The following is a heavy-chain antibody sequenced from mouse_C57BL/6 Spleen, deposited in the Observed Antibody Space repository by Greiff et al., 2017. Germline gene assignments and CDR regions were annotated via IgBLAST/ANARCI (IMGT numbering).Heavy chain of an antibody. CDR2: ISRGGSYT. CDR1: GFTFSSYG. CDR3: EKRDGPFAD. Sequence: EVHLVESGGDLVKPGGSLKLSCEASGFTFSSYGMSWVRQTPDKRLEWVATISRGGSYTYYPDSVKGRFTISRDKAKNTLYLQMSSLKSEDTAMYDWEKRDGPFADWGKGTLVTVSA. J-gene: IGHJ3*01. D-gene: IGHD2-3*01. V-gene: IGHV5-6*01.